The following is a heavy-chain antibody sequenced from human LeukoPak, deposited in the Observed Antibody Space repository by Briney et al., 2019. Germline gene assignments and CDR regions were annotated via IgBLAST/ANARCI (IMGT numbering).Heavy chain of an antibody. CDR3: ARDIGQYSSSWYFDY. J-gene: IGHJ4*02. CDR1: GYTFTSYD. D-gene: IGHD6-13*01. V-gene: IGHV1-18*01. Sequence: ASVKVSCKASGYTFTSYDISWVRQAPGQGLEWMGWISAYNGNTNYAQKLQGRVTMTTDTSTSIAYMELRSLRSDDTAVYYCARDIGQYSSSWYFDYWGQGTLVTVSS. CDR2: ISAYNGNT.